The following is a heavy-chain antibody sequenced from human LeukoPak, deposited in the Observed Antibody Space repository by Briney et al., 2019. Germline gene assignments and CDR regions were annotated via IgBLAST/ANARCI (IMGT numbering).Heavy chain of an antibody. D-gene: IGHD6-19*01. CDR3: ARARGYSSGSLTRFFDY. Sequence: SETLSLTCAVYGGSFSGYYWSWIRQPPGKGLEWIGEINDSGSTNYNPSLKSRVTISVDTSKNQFSPKLSSVTAADTAVYYCARARGYSSGSLTRFFDYWGQGTLVTVSS. J-gene: IGHJ4*02. CDR2: INDSGST. V-gene: IGHV4-34*01. CDR1: GGSFSGYY.